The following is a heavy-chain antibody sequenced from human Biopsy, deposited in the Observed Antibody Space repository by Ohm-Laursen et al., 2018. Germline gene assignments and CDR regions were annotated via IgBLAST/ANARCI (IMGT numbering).Heavy chain of an antibody. Sequence: SLRLSCAASGFTFSSYGIHWVRQAPGKGLEWVAVIWYDGSNKYSADSVKGRFSISRDNSKNTVYLQMNSLRAADTAVYYCARDRYYGSESYYSHYNMDVWGRGTTVSVSS. V-gene: IGHV3-33*01. CDR2: IWYDGSNK. CDR1: GFTFSSYG. D-gene: IGHD3-10*01. CDR3: ARDRYYGSESYYSHYNMDV. J-gene: IGHJ6*02.